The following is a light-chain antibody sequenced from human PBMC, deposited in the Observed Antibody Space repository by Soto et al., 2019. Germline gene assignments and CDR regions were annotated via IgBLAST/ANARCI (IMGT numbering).Light chain of an antibody. CDR2: GAS. CDR1: QSVSSY. Sequence: ELVFTQSPATLSLSPGESATLSCRASQSVSSYLAWYQQKPGQAPRLLIYGASTRATGIPNRFSGSGSGTDFTLTITRLEPEDFAVYYCQQYGSSPWTFGQGTKVDIK. V-gene: IGKV3-20*01. J-gene: IGKJ1*01. CDR3: QQYGSSPWT.